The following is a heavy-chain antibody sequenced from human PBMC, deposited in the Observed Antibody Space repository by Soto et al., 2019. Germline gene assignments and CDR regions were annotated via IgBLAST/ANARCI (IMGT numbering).Heavy chain of an antibody. J-gene: IGHJ4*02. CDR3: ARLPASGSYLAY. Sequence: PSETLSLTCAVSSGSISSSNWWSWVRQPPGKGLEWIGEIYHSGSTNYNPSLKSRVTISEDKSKNQFSLKLSSVTAADTAVYYCARLPASGSYLAYWGQGTLVTVYS. CDR2: IYHSGST. V-gene: IGHV4-4*02. D-gene: IGHD1-26*01. CDR1: SGSISSSNW.